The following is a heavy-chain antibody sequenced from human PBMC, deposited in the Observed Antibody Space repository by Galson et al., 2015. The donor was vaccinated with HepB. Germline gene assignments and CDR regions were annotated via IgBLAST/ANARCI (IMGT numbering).Heavy chain of an antibody. V-gene: IGHV1-18*04. J-gene: IGHJ3*02. CDR3: ARDFRIVVSDLRVDAFDI. D-gene: IGHD3-22*01. CDR2: ISTYNGDR. CDR1: GSPFTSYG. Sequence: SVKVSCKASGSPFTSYGINWVRQAPGQGLQWMAWISTYNGDRKYAQKFQGRVTLTTDTVTTTAYMELRSLRYDDTAVYYCARDFRIVVSDLRVDAFDIWGQGALVSVSS.